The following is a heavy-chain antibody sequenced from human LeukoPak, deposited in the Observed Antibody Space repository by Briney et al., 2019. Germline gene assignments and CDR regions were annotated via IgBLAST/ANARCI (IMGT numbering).Heavy chain of an antibody. J-gene: IGHJ5*02. Sequence: GGSLRLSCAATGFTDNSNYMSWVRQAPWKGLEWVSVIYGGGSIYYADSVKGRFTISRDNPKNTLYLQTNSLRAEDTAVYYCAKDDRVSGLDPWGQGTLDTVSS. CDR1: GFTDNSNY. V-gene: IGHV3-53*01. CDR2: IYGGGSI. CDR3: AKDDRVSGLDP. D-gene: IGHD1-26*01.